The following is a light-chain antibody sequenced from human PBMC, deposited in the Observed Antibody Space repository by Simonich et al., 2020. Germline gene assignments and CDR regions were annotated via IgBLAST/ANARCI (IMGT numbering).Light chain of an antibody. J-gene: IGKJ1*01. Sequence: DVVMTQSPLSLPVTPGEPASISCRSSLSLLHSNGYNYLDWYLQRPGQSPQLLIYLDSNRASGVPDRLSGSGSGTDFTLKISRVEAEDVGVYYCMQALQTPRTFGQGTKVEIK. CDR3: MQALQTPRT. V-gene: IGKV2-28*01. CDR1: LSLLHSNGYNY. CDR2: LDS.